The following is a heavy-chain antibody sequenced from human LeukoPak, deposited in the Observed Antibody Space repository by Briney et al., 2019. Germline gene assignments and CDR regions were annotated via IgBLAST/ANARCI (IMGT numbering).Heavy chain of an antibody. CDR3: AKEGYLYYDSSGYFLFDY. V-gene: IGHV3-23*01. CDR2: ISGSGGST. J-gene: IGHJ4*02. D-gene: IGHD3-22*01. Sequence: GGSLRLSRAASGFTFSSYAMSWVRQAPGKGLEWVSAISGSGGSTYYADSVKGRFTISRDNSKNTLYLQMNNLRAEDTAVYYCAKEGYLYYDSSGYFLFDYWGQGTLVTVSS. CDR1: GFTFSSYA.